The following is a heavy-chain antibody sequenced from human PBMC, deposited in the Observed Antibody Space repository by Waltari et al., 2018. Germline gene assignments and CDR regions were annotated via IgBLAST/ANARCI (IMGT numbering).Heavy chain of an antibody. CDR2: INPNSGGT. Sequence: QVQLVQSGAEVKKPGASVKVSCKASGYTFTAYYMHWGRQAPGQGLEWMGRINPNSGGTNYAQKFQGRVTMTRDTSISTAYMELSRLRSDDTAVYYCARRLEVVIAVSAFDIWGQGTMVTVSS. J-gene: IGHJ3*02. D-gene: IGHD2-21*01. CDR1: GYTFTAYY. CDR3: ARRLEVVIAVSAFDI. V-gene: IGHV1-2*06.